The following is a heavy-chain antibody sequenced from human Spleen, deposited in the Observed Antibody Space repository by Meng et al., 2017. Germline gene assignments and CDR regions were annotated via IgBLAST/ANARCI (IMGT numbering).Heavy chain of an antibody. CDR2: IYWDDDK. D-gene: IGHD3-3*01. Sequence: QITLKESGPSLVKPTQTPTPPCTFSGFSLASGGVGVGWIRQPPGRALEWLALIYWDDDKRSSPALESRLTITKDTSKNQVVLTMSDMDPVDTATYYCVHRRGDWSLDYWGQGTLVTVSS. J-gene: IGHJ4*02. CDR1: GFSLASGGVG. V-gene: IGHV2-5*02. CDR3: VHRRGDWSLDY.